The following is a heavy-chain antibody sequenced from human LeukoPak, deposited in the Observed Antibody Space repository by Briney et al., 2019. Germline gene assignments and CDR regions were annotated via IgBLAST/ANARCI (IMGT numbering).Heavy chain of an antibody. J-gene: IGHJ6*03. D-gene: IGHD4-23*01. Sequence: ASVKVSCKASGYTFTSYYMHWVRQAPGQGLEWMGIINPSGGSTSYAQKFQGGVTMTRDTSTSTVYMELSSLRSEDTAVYYCARGAVGGNSAYYYYMDVWGKGTTVTVSS. CDR3: ARGAVGGNSAYYYYMDV. CDR2: INPSGGST. CDR1: GYTFTSYY. V-gene: IGHV1-46*03.